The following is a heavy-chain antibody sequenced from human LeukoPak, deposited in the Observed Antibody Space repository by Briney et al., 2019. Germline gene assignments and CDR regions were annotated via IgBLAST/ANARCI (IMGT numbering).Heavy chain of an antibody. V-gene: IGHV3-48*03. CDR2: ISSSGSTI. J-gene: IGHJ6*02. D-gene: IGHD6-19*01. CDR1: GFTFSSYE. CDR3: ASSGYSSGWYSWTRMDV. Sequence: GGSLRLSCAASGFTFSSYEMNWVPQAPGKGLEWVSYISSSGSTIYYADSVKGRFTISRDNAKNSLYLQMNSLRAEDTAVYYCASSGYSSGWYSWTRMDVWGQGTTVTVSS.